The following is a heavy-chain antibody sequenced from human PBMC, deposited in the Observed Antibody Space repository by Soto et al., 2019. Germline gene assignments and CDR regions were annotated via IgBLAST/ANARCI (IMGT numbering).Heavy chain of an antibody. V-gene: IGHV3-48*01. CDR1: GFTFSSYS. CDR2: ISSSSSTI. Sequence: GGSLRLSCAASGFTFSSYSMNWVRQAPGKGLEWVSYISSSSSTIYYADSVKGRFTISRDNAKNSLYLQMNSLRAEDTAVYYCAKAKPPYCSSTSCSADFDYWGQGTLVTVSS. CDR3: AKAKPPYCSSTSCSADFDY. D-gene: IGHD2-2*01. J-gene: IGHJ4*02.